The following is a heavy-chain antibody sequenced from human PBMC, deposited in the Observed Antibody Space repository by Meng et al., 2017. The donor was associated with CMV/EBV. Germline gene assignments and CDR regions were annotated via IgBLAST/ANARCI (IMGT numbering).Heavy chain of an antibody. D-gene: IGHD2-2*01. V-gene: IGHV1-18*01. Sequence: ASVKVSCKASGYTFTSYGISWVRQAPGQGLEWMGWISAHNGNTNYAQKLQGRVTMTTDTSTSTAYMELRSLRSDDTAVYYCARAGAYCSSTSCSPGAFDIWGQGTMVTVSS. CDR3: ARAGAYCSSTSCSPGAFDI. CDR2: ISAHNGNT. J-gene: IGHJ3*02. CDR1: GYTFTSYG.